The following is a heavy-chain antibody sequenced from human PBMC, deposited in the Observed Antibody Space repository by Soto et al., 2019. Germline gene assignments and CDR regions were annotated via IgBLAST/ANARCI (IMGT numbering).Heavy chain of an antibody. Sequence: EVQLVESGGGLVKPGGSLRLSCAASGFTFSNAWMTWVRQAPGKGLEWVGRIKSKTDGGTIDYAAPVKGRFTVSRDDSETTLYLQMNSLETEDTAVYYCTTDSGYRRSPLYFDYWGQGTQVTVSS. J-gene: IGHJ4*02. CDR1: GFTFSNAW. D-gene: IGHD5-12*01. V-gene: IGHV3-15*01. CDR3: TTDSGYRRSPLYFDY. CDR2: IKSKTDGGTI.